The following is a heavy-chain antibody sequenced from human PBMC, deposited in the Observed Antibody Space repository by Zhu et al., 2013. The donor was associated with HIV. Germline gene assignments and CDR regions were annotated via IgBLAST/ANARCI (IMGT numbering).Heavy chain of an antibody. CDR2: INPSGGST. J-gene: IGHJ4*02. CDR1: GYTFTSYY. Sequence: QVQLVQSGAEVKKPGASVKVSCKASGYTFTSYYMHWVRQAPGQGLEWMGIINPSGGSTSYAQKFQGRVTMTRDTSTSTVYMELSSLRSEDTAVYYCASGGGSMATGVLWTTGGQGTLGHRSPQ. D-gene: IGHD3-16*01. CDR3: ASGGGSMATGVLWTT. V-gene: IGHV1-46*01.